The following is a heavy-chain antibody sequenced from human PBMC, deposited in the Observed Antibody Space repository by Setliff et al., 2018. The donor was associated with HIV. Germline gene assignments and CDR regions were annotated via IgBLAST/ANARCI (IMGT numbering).Heavy chain of an antibody. CDR1: GGSISSYY. V-gene: IGHV4-4*09. J-gene: IGHJ5*02. CDR3: ARAPFRGGSFGWFDP. CDR2: IYTSGST. Sequence: SETLSLTCTVSGGSISSYYWSWIRQPPGKGLEWIGYIYTSGSTNYNPSLKSRVTISVDTSKNQFSLKLSSVTATDTAVYYCARAPFRGGSFGWFDPWGQGTLVTVSS. D-gene: IGHD2-15*01.